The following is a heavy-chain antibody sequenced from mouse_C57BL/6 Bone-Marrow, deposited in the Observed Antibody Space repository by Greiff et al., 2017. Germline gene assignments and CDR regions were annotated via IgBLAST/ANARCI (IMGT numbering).Heavy chain of an antibody. Sequence: EVKLQQSGPELVQPGASVKISCKASGYSFTDYNMNWVKQSNGKSLEWIGVINPNSGTTSYNQKFNGKATLTVDQSSSTAYMQLNSLTSEDAAVYYCARSDTFDYWGQGTTLTVSS. CDR1: GYSFTDYN. V-gene: IGHV1-39*01. CDR2: INPNSGTT. J-gene: IGHJ2*01. CDR3: ARSDTFDY.